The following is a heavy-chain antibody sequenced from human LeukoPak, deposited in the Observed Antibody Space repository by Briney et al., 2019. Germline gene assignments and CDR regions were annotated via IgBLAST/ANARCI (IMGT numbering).Heavy chain of an antibody. CDR1: GGTFRIYA. CDR2: IIPILGIA. D-gene: IGHD3-22*01. V-gene: IGHV1-69*04. Sequence: GASVQVSCKASGGTFRIYAIIWVRQAPPQGRGWMGRIIPILGIANYSQKVQGRDTITADKSTSTAYMELSSLRSENTAVYYCASDDNYYDSSGYLDYWGQGTLVTVSS. CDR3: ASDDNYYDSSGYLDY. J-gene: IGHJ4*02.